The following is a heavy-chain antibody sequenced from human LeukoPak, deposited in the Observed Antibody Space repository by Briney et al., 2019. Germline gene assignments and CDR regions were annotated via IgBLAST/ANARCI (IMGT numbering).Heavy chain of an antibody. V-gene: IGHV4-34*12. CDR1: GGSFSGYY. CDR2: IIHGGSA. CDR3: AGYSGYPHYFDY. J-gene: IGHJ4*02. Sequence: SETLSLTCAVYGGSFSGYYWSWIRQSPGKGLEWMGEIIHGGSANYNPSLKSRATITIDASKSQFSLTLTSVTAADTAVYYCAGYSGYPHYFDYWGQGTLVTVSS. D-gene: IGHD5-12*01.